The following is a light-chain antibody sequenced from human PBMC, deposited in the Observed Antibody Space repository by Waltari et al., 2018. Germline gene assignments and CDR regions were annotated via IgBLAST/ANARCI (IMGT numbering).Light chain of an antibody. V-gene: IGLV2-14*03. Sequence: QSVLTQPASVSGSPGQSITISCTATSSDVGDYKYVSWYQQHPGKVPKLLIYDVTNRPSGISYRFSGSKSGYTASPTISGLQAEDEADYYCSSYTTRSTRVFGTGTKVTVL. J-gene: IGLJ1*01. CDR1: SSDVGDYKY. CDR3: SSYTTRSTRV. CDR2: DVT.